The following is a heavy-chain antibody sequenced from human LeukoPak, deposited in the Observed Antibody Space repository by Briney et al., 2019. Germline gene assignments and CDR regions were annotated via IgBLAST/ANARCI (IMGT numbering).Heavy chain of an antibody. D-gene: IGHD3-3*01. V-gene: IGHV1-24*01. CDR1: GYTGIELS. J-gene: IGHJ3*02. CDR2: FDPEDGET. CDR3: ATHTISGVVTYASLI. Sequence: ASVKVSCKLSGYTGIELSMHRVRQVPGKGLEWMGGFDPEDGETKYAQKFQGRVTMTEDTSTDTVYMELSRLTSEDTAVYYCATHTISGVVTYASLIWGRGTLVTVSS.